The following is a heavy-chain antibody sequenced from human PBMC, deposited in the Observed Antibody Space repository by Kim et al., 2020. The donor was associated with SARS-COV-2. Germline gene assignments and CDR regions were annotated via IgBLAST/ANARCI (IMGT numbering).Heavy chain of an antibody. J-gene: IGHJ6*01. D-gene: IGHD3-10*01. V-gene: IGHV4-59*13. Sequence: SETLSLTCTVSGGSISSYYWSWIRQPPGKGLEWIGYIYYSGSTNYNPSLKSRVTISVDTSKNQFSLKLSSVTAADTAVYYCARAGLGLLWFGDYGMDVW. CDR3: ARAGLGLLWFGDYGMDV. CDR2: IYYSGST. CDR1: GGSISSYY.